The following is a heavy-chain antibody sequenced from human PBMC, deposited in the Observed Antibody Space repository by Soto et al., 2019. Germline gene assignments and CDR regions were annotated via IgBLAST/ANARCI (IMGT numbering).Heavy chain of an antibody. V-gene: IGHV3-74*01. CDR2: INSDGSST. Sequence: EVQLVESGGGLVQPGGSLRLSCEVSGFTFSTFWMHWGRQAPGKGLVWVSRINSDGSSTNYADSVKGRVTISRDNAMNTLYLQLNRLRPEDTAVYYCARDFEYWGQGTLVTVSS. CDR3: ARDFEY. CDR1: GFTFSTFW. J-gene: IGHJ4*02.